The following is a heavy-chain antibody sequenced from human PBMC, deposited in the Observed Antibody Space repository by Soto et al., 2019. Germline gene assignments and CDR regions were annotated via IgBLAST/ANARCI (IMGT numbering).Heavy chain of an antibody. D-gene: IGHD2-15*01. CDR3: ARGTTIPYCSGGSCYYYYGMDV. Sequence: ASVKVSCKASGYTFTGYYMHWVRQAPGQGLEWMGWINPNSGGTNYAQKFQGWVTMTRDTSISTAYMELSRLRSDDTAVYYCARGTTIPYCSGGSCYYYYGMDVWGQGTTVTVSS. J-gene: IGHJ6*02. CDR1: GYTFTGYY. CDR2: INPNSGGT. V-gene: IGHV1-2*04.